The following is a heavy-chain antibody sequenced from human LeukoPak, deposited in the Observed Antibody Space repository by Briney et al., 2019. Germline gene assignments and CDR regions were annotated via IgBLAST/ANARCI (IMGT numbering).Heavy chain of an antibody. CDR3: ANGPDFDY. Sequence: GGSLRLSCAASGFTFSSYGMHWVRQAPGKGLEWGAVIWYGGSNKYYADSVKGRFTISRDNSKNTLYLQMNSLRAEDTAVYYCANGPDFDYWGQGTLVTVSS. D-gene: IGHD3-10*01. J-gene: IGHJ4*02. CDR2: IWYGGSNK. CDR1: GFTFSSYG. V-gene: IGHV3-33*08.